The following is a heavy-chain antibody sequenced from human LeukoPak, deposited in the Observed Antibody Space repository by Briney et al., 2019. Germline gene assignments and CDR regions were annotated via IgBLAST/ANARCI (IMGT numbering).Heavy chain of an antibody. D-gene: IGHD5-18*01. J-gene: IGHJ4*02. CDR1: GFTVRNNY. CDR2: IYSGGGT. Sequence: GGSLRLSCVASGFTVRNNYMTWVRQAPGKGLEWVSVIYSGGGTYYADSVKDRFTISRDNSKDTLYLQMNSLRVEDSAVYYCTRVFAYSYGDFDNWGQGTLVAVSS. V-gene: IGHV3-66*01. CDR3: TRVFAYSYGDFDN.